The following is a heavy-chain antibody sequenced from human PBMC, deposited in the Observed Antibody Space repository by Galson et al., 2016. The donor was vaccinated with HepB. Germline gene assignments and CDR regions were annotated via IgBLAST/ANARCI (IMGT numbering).Heavy chain of an antibody. CDR2: IYPGDSDT. J-gene: IGHJ4*02. V-gene: IGHV5-51*01. CDR3: ARLRYYYETSARGSALSRFDS. Sequence: QSGAEVKKPGESLKISCKGSGHSFSSYWIAWVRQMPGRGLEFMGIIYPGDSDTRYSPSFRGRVTIPADKSINTAYLQWSSLKASDSAMYYRARLRYYYETSARGSALSRFDSWGQGTLVTGSS. CDR1: GHSFSSYW. D-gene: IGHD3-22*01.